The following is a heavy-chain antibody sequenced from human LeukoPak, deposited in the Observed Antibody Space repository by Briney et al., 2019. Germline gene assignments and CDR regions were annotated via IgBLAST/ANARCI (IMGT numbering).Heavy chain of an antibody. Sequence: GASVKVSCKASGYTFTGYYMHWVRQAPGQGLEWKGWINPNSGGTNYAQKFQGRVTMTRDTSISTAYMELSRLRSDDTAVYYCARDPSIVVVPAAIDYWGQGTLVTVSS. D-gene: IGHD2-2*01. CDR1: GYTFTGYY. J-gene: IGHJ4*02. CDR3: ARDPSIVVVPAAIDY. V-gene: IGHV1-2*02. CDR2: INPNSGGT.